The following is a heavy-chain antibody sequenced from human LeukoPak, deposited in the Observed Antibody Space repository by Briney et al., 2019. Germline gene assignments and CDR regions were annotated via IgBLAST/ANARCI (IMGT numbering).Heavy chain of an antibody. CDR1: GYSFTSYW. CDR2: IYPGDSDT. CDR3: ARHEARYAQGNWFDP. Sequence: GESLKISCKGSGYSFTSYWIGWVRQMPGKGLEWMGIIYPGDSDTRYSPSFQGQVTISADKSISTAYLQWSSLKASDTAMYYCARHEARYAQGNWFDPWGQGTLVTVSS. J-gene: IGHJ5*02. D-gene: IGHD2-2*01. V-gene: IGHV5-51*01.